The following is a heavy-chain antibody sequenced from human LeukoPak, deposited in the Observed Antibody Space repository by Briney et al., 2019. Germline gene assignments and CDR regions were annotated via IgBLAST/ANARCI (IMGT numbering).Heavy chain of an antibody. D-gene: IGHD3-22*01. CDR2: IYYSGST. V-gene: IGHV4-59*12. CDR1: GGSISSYY. Sequence: SETLSLTCTVSGGSISSYYWSWIRQPPGKGLEWIGYIYYSGSTNYNPSLKSRVTISVDTSKNQFSLKLSSVTAADTAVYYCARDLSSGYYWFDPWGQGTMVTVSS. J-gene: IGHJ5*01. CDR3: ARDLSSGYYWFDP.